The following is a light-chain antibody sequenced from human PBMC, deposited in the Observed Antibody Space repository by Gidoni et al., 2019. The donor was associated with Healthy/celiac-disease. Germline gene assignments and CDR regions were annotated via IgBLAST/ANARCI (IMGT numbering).Light chain of an antibody. CDR3: QQLNSYPLT. CDR1: QGISSY. J-gene: IGKJ1*01. CDR2: AAS. Sequence: DIQLTQSPSFLSASVGDRVTITCRASQGISSYVAWYQQKPGKAPKLLIFAASTLQSGVPSRFSGSGSGTEFTLTIGSLQPEDFATYYCQQLNSYPLTFGQGTKVEIK. V-gene: IGKV1-9*01.